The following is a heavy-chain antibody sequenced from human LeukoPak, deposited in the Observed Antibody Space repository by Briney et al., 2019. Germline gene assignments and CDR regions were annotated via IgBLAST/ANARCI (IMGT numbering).Heavy chain of an antibody. V-gene: IGHV1-69*13. CDR2: IIPIFGTA. D-gene: IGHD2-15*01. J-gene: IGHJ4*02. CDR3: ARSSVVVAATAYFDY. CDR1: GYTFTSYY. Sequence: SVKVSCKASGYTFTSYYMHWVRQAPGQGLEWMGGIIPIFGTANYAQKFQGRVTITADESTSTAYMELSSLRSEDTAVYYCARSSVVVAATAYFDYWGQGTLVTVSS.